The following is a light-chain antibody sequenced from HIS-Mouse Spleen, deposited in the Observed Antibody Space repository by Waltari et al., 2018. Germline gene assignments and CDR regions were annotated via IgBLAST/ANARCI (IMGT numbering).Light chain of an antibody. CDR1: SSDVGRYNR. J-gene: IGLJ2*01. CDR3: SLYTSSSTLV. CDR2: EVS. Sequence: QSALTQPPSVSGSPGQSVTISCTGTSSDVGRYNRVSWYQQPPGTAPNLMIYEVSNRPSGVPERFYGSKSGNTASLTIAGLQAEDEADYYCSLYTSSSTLVFGGGTKLTVL. V-gene: IGLV2-18*01.